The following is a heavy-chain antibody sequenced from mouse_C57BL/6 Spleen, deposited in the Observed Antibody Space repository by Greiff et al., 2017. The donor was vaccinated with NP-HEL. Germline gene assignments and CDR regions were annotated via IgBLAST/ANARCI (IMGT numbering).Heavy chain of an antibody. CDR1: GYTFTSYW. V-gene: IGHV1-53*01. J-gene: IGHJ2*01. D-gene: IGHD1-1*01. Sequence: VQLQESGTELVKPGASVKLSCKASGYTFTSYWMHWVKQRPGQGLEWIGNINPSNGGTNYNEKFKSKATLTVDKSSSTAYMQLSSLTSEDSAVYYCAIITTVAYFDYWGQGTTLTVSS. CDR3: AIITTVAYFDY. CDR2: INPSNGGT.